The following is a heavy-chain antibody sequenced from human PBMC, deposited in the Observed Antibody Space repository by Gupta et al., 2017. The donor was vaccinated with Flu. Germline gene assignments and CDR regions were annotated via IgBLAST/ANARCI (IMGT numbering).Heavy chain of an antibody. CDR2: INHSGST. Sequence: YSWSWIRQPPGKGLEWIGEINHSGSTSYTPSLKSRITISVDTSKNHFSLNLSSVTAADTAVYYCARGHWFGPWGQGTLVTVSS. CDR1: YS. J-gene: IGHJ5*02. CDR3: ARGHWFGP. V-gene: IGHV4-34*01.